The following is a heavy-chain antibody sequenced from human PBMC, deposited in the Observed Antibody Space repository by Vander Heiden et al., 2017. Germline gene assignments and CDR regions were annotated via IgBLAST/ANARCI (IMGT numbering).Heavy chain of an antibody. Sequence: GFMCSSYAMHWVRQAPGKGLEWVAVISYDGSNKYYADSVKGRFTISRDNSKNTLYLQMNSLRAEDTAVYYCARAPDTAMVMSYFDYWGQGTLVTVSS. J-gene: IGHJ4*02. V-gene: IGHV3-30-3*01. CDR2: ISYDGSNK. CDR1: GFMCSSYA. D-gene: IGHD5-18*01. CDR3: ARAPDTAMVMSYFDY.